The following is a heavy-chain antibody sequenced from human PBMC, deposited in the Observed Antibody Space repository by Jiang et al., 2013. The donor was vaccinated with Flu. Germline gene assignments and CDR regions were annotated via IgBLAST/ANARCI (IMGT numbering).Heavy chain of an antibody. D-gene: IGHD5-12*01. J-gene: IGHJ4*02. CDR1: GGTFSSSA. CDR2: IIPILGIV. CDR3: AGISTGGYDSKFDS. V-gene: IGHV1-69*10. Sequence: SGAEVKRPGSSVKVSCRASGGTFSSSAINWVRQAPGQGLEWMGGIIPILGIVFYARQLQGRLTITADGSTGTAYMELNSLRSADTAVYYCAGISTGGYDSKFDSWGQGTLVTVSS.